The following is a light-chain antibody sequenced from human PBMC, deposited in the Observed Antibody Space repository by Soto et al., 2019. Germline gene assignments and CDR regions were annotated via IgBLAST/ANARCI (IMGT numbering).Light chain of an antibody. CDR1: QSVSSSY. CDR2: GAS. J-gene: IGKJ5*01. Sequence: EIVLTQSPGTLSLSPGERATLSCRASQSVSSSYLAWHQQKPGQAPRLLIYGASSSATGIPDRVSGGGSGTDFTLTISRLEPEDSGVYYGQQYGSSPPITFGQRTRLEIK. V-gene: IGKV3-20*01. CDR3: QQYGSSPPIT.